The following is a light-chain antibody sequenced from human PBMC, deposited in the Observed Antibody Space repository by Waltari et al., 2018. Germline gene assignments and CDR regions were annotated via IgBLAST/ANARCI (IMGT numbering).Light chain of an antibody. V-gene: IGKV3-20*01. Sequence: EIVLTQSPGTLSLSPGERATLSCRASQSVSSSYLAWYQQKPGQAPRLLIYGASSSATGIPDRFSGSGSGTDFTLTISRLDPEDFAVYYCQQYGSSPRTFGQGTKVEIK. J-gene: IGKJ1*01. CDR2: GAS. CDR1: QSVSSSY. CDR3: QQYGSSPRT.